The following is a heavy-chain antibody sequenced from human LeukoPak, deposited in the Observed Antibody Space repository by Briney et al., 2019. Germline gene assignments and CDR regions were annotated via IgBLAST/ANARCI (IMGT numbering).Heavy chain of an antibody. V-gene: IGHV4-39*01. J-gene: IGHJ4*02. CDR2: IFYSGST. Sequence: SETLSLTCTVPGGSITSSSNWGWILQPPGKGLDWIGSIFYSGSTFYSPSLKSRITISVDTSKNQFSLKLNSVTAADTAIYYCARHEKVYGASFDYWGQGTLVTVSS. CDR3: ARHEKVYGASFDY. CDR1: GGSITSSSN. D-gene: IGHD2-8*01.